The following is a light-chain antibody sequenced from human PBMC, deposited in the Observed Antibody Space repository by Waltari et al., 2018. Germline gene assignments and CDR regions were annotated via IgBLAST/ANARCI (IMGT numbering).Light chain of an antibody. CDR2: WAS. Sequence: EIVLTQSPDSLAVSLGERATINCKSSQSLLYSSNNKNYLAWYQQKPGQPPKLLIYWASTRESGVPDRFSGSGSGTDFTLTISSLQAEDVAVYYCQQYYSTPPYTFGQGTKLEIK. CDR1: QSLLYSSNNKNY. CDR3: QQYYSTPPYT. V-gene: IGKV4-1*01. J-gene: IGKJ2*01.